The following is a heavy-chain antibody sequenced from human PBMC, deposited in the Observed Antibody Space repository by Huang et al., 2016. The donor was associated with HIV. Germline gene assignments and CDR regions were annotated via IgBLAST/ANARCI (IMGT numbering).Heavy chain of an antibody. CDR1: GCTFSAYW. Sequence: EVQLVESGGGLVQPGGSLRLSCAASGCTFSAYWMSWVGQAPGKGLEWVANIRQDESEKYYVDSVKGRFTISRDNAKNSLYLQMNSLRAEDTAVYYCATGLGSFDYWGQGSLVTVSS. CDR2: IRQDESEK. J-gene: IGHJ4*02. D-gene: IGHD7-27*01. CDR3: ATGLGSFDY. V-gene: IGHV3-7*01.